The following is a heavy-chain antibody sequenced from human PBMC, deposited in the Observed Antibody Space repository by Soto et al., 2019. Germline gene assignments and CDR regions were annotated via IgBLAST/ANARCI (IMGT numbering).Heavy chain of an antibody. CDR1: GFTFSSYA. D-gene: IGHD4-4*01. J-gene: IGHJ6*02. CDR2: ISGSGGST. Sequence: GGSLRLSCAASGFTFSSYAMSWVRQAPGKGLEWVSAISGSGGSTYYADSVKGRFTISRDNSKNTLYLQMNSLRAEDTAVYYCAKKDYSNHPNYYYYYYGMDVWGQGTTVTVSS. CDR3: AKKDYSNHPNYYYYYYGMDV. V-gene: IGHV3-23*01.